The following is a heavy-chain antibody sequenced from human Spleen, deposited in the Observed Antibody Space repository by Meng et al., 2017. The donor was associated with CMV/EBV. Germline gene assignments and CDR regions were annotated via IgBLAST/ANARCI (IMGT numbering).Heavy chain of an antibody. V-gene: IGHV3-23*01. J-gene: IGHJ4*02. Sequence: GESLKLSWAASGFTFNIYTMSGVRRAPGKGLEWVSGISGSGGDTFYADSVKGRFTISRDNSKTTLYLHMDRLSVEDTAVYYGAREVPEQWLSTEYYFDFWGQGTRVTVSS. CDR3: AREVPEQWLSTEYYFDF. CDR1: GFTFNIYT. CDR2: ISGSGGDT. D-gene: IGHD6-19*01.